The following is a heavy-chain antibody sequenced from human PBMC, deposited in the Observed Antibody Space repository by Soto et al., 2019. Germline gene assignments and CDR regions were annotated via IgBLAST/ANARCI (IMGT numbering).Heavy chain of an antibody. Sequence: SETLSLTCTVSGGSISSYYWCWIRQPPGKGLEWIGYIYYSGSTNYNPSLKSRVTISVDTSKNQFSLKPSSVTAADTAVYYCAIKNDLRALDIWGQGTMVTVSS. CDR2: IYYSGST. D-gene: IGHD2-21*02. CDR1: GGSISSYY. V-gene: IGHV4-59*01. CDR3: AIKNDLRALDI. J-gene: IGHJ3*02.